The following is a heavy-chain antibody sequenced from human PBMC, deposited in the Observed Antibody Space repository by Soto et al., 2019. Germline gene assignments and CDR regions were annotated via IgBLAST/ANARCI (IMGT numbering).Heavy chain of an antibody. CDR2: ISGTGGNT. V-gene: IGHV3-23*01. CDR1: GFTFNIYA. CDR3: AKDRYNWNPQALDY. J-gene: IGHJ4*02. D-gene: IGHD1-20*01. Sequence: PGGSLRLSCAASGFTFNIYAMSWVRQAPGKGLEWVSSISGTGGNTSYADSVKGRFTISRDNSKNTLSLQMNSLRAEDTAVYYCAKDRYNWNPQALDYWGQGSLVTVSS.